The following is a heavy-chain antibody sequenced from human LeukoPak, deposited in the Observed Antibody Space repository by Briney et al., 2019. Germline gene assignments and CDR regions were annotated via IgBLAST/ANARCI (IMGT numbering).Heavy chain of an antibody. V-gene: IGHV3-21*01. Sequence: GGSLRLSCAASGFTFSSYSMTWVRQAPGKGLEWVSSISSSSSYIYYADSVKGRFTISRDNAKNSLYLQMNSLRAEDTAVYYCARGEEPNYDFWSGYYLGAFDIWGQGTMVTVSS. CDR2: ISSSSSYI. D-gene: IGHD3-3*01. J-gene: IGHJ3*02. CDR3: ARGEEPNYDFWSGYYLGAFDI. CDR1: GFTFSSYS.